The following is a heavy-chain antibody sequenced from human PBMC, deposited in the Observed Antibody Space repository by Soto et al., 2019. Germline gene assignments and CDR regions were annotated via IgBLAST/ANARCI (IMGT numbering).Heavy chain of an antibody. CDR3: AREMGSSSFDY. Sequence: SETLSLTCTVSGGSISSYYWSWIRQPPGKGLEWIGYIYCSGSTNYNPSLKSRVTISVDTSKNQFSLKLSSVTAADTAVYYCAREMGSSSFDYWGQGTLVTVSS. V-gene: IGHV4-59*01. D-gene: IGHD6-6*01. CDR2: IYCSGST. CDR1: GGSISSYY. J-gene: IGHJ4*02.